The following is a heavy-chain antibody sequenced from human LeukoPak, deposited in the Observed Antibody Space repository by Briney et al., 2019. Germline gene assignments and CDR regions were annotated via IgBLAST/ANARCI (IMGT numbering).Heavy chain of an antibody. D-gene: IGHD3-16*01. J-gene: IGHJ4*02. CDR3: ARRVWGSGLDY. Sequence: ASVKVSCKASGGTFISYAISWVRQAPGQGLEWMGGIIPIFGTANYAQKFQGRVAITADESTSTAYMELSSLRSEDTAVYYCARRVWGSGLDYWGQGTLVTVSS. CDR2: IIPIFGTA. V-gene: IGHV1-69*13. CDR1: GGTFISYA.